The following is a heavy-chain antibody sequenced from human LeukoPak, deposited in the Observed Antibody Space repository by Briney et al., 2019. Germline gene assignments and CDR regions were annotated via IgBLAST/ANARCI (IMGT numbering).Heavy chain of an antibody. V-gene: IGHV3-15*01. CDR1: GFTLSNAW. Sequence: VGSLSLSRAASGFTLSNAWMSWVGQAPGTGGGGVGRIKSKTDGGTTDYAAPVKGRFPISRNDSKNTLYLQMNSLKTEDTAVYYCTTEEAGWYYFDYWGQGTLVTVSS. CDR3: TTEEAGWYYFDY. J-gene: IGHJ4*02. CDR2: IKSKTDGGTT.